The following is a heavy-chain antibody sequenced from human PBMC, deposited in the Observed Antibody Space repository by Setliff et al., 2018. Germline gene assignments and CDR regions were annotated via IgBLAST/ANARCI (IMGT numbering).Heavy chain of an antibody. D-gene: IGHD2-21*01. CDR2: VFYNGAA. CDR1: GDSISDAS. Sequence: SETLSLTCTVSGDSISDASIMAWIRQPPGKGLEFIGYVFYNGAAKYDPSLKSRVTMSVDTSKTQFSLKLNSMTTADTAVYYCAGLFRDGWNYFDSWGQGTLVTVSS. V-gene: IGHV4-59*03. CDR3: AGLFRDGWNYFDS. J-gene: IGHJ4*02.